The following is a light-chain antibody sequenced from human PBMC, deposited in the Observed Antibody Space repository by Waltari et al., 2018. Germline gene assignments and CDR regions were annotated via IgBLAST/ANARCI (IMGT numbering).Light chain of an antibody. V-gene: IGLV3-27*01. J-gene: IGLJ2*01. CDR2: KDT. Sequence: SYDLTQPSSVSVSPGQTARITCSGDLLAKKYTRWFQQKPGQAPVLVIYKDTVRPSGIPERFSGSSAVTTVTLTINGAQAEDEADYYCYSATDNIVLFGGGTKLTVL. CDR1: LLAKKY. CDR3: YSATDNIVL.